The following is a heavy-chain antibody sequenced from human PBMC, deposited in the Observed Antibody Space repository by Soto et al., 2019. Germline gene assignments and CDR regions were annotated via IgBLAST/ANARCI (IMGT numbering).Heavy chain of an antibody. CDR2: ISSSGSTI. D-gene: IGHD2-2*01. Sequence: PGRSLRLSCAASGFTFSDYYMSRIRQAPGNGLEWVSYISSSGSTIYYADSVKGRFTISRDNAKNSLYLQMNSLRAEDTAVYYCAVDCISTSCYAGLGYYYYGMDVWGQGTTVTVSS. CDR1: GFTFSDYY. CDR3: AVDCISTSCYAGLGYYYYGMDV. J-gene: IGHJ6*02. V-gene: IGHV3-11*01.